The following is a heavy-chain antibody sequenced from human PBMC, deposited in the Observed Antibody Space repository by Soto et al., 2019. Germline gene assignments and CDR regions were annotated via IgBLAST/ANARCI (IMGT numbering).Heavy chain of an antibody. CDR1: GFFISSGNY. V-gene: IGHV4-38-2*01. J-gene: IGHJ3*01. CDR3: ARARWYDAFDV. D-gene: IGHD2-15*01. Sequence: PSVTLSLTCAVSGFFISSGNYWGWIRKPPGKGLEWIGSIFHGGNTYYNPSLKSRVTVSVDMSKNQFSLKLNSVTAADTAVYYCARARWYDAFDVWGQGTVVTVSS. CDR2: IFHGGNT.